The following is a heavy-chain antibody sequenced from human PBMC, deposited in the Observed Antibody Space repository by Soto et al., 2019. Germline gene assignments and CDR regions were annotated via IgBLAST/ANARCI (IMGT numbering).Heavy chain of an antibody. Sequence: HPGGSLRLSXAASGFTFSTYEMNWARQAPGKGLEWVSYISSSGTNIYYADSVKGRFTISRDNAKDSLYLQMNSLRAEDTAVYYCARRALTTSYYGLDVWGQGTTVTVSS. V-gene: IGHV3-48*03. CDR3: ARRALTTSYYGLDV. CDR2: ISSSGTNI. CDR1: GFTFSTYE. D-gene: IGHD3-3*02. J-gene: IGHJ6*02.